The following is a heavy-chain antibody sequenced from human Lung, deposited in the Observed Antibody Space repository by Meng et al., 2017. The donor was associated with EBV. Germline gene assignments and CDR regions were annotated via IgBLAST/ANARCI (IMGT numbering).Heavy chain of an antibody. V-gene: IGHV3-74*01. CDR3: SRDLVGSADS. CDR1: GFSISGYA. D-gene: IGHD3-16*01. Sequence: EVQLLGAGGGLVQPGGSLRLSCAASGFSISGYAMNWVRQAPGKGLLWVSRINEHGSITTYADSVKGRFTISRDNAKNTMYLQMNSLRDEDTGVYFCSRDLVGSADSWGQGTLVTVSS. CDR2: INEHGSIT. J-gene: IGHJ4*02.